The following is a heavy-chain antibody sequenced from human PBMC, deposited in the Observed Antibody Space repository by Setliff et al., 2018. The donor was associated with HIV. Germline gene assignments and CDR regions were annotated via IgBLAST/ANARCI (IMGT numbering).Heavy chain of an antibody. Sequence: GGSLRLSCAASGFTFTDYYMSWIRQAPGKGLEWVSAISGGGGITYYVDSVKGRFTISRDNAKNSLFLQMNSLRIEDTAVYYCARDHGGSSLVWGQGTMVTVSS. V-gene: IGHV3-11*01. D-gene: IGHD6-13*01. J-gene: IGHJ3*01. CDR2: ISGGGGIT. CDR1: GFTFTDYY. CDR3: ARDHGGSSLV.